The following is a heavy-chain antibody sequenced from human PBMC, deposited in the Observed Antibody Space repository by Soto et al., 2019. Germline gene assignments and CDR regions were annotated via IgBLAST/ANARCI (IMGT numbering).Heavy chain of an antibody. J-gene: IGHJ4*02. CDR3: ASHGSAGSGVFDH. V-gene: IGHV4-31*03. CDR2: TYHSGSA. D-gene: IGHD2-15*01. CDR1: GGSIISTDYY. Sequence: TLSLTCTVSGGSIISTDYYWSWIRQHPGKSLEWIGNTYHSGSAYYNPSLKSRLTLSVDRSKNQFSLKLSSVTAADTAVYYCASHGSAGSGVFDHWGQGALVTVSS.